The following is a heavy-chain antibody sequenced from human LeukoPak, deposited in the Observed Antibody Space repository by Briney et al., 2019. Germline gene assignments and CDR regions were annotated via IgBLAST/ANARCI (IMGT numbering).Heavy chain of an antibody. CDR2: IYYSGST. J-gene: IGHJ5*02. D-gene: IGHD2-2*02. Sequence: SETLSLTCTVSGGSISSSSYYWGWIRQPPGKGLEWIGSIYYSGSTYYNPSLKGRVTISVDTSKNQFSLKLSSVTAADTAVYYCAKTFTDCSSTSCYIDHNWFDPWGQGTLVTVSS. CDR3: AKTFTDCSSTSCYIDHNWFDP. CDR1: GGSISSSSYY. V-gene: IGHV4-39*01.